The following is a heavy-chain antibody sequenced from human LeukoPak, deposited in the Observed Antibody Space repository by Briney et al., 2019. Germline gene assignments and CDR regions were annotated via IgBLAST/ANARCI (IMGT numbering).Heavy chain of an antibody. CDR3: AREGLVSIINDLRGISLDV. CDR2: ITPIFGTA. V-gene: IGHV1-69*05. D-gene: IGHD3-10*01. Sequence: SVKVSCKASGGTFSSYAISWVRQAPGQGLEWMGGITPIFGTANYAQKFQGRVTITTVESTSTAYMELSSLRSEDTAVYYCAREGLVSIINDLRGISLDVWGKGTTVTVSS. J-gene: IGHJ6*04. CDR1: GGTFSSYA.